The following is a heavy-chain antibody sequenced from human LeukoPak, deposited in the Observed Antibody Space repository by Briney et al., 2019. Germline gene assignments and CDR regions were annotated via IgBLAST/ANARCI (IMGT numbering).Heavy chain of an antibody. Sequence: SETLSLTCAVYGGSFSGYYWSWIRQPPGKGLEWIGEINHSGSTNYNPSLKSRVTISVDTSKNQFSLKLGSVTAADTAVYYCARDHIVVDHWGQGTLVTVSS. CDR2: INHSGST. V-gene: IGHV4-34*01. CDR3: ARDHIVVDH. CDR1: GGSFSGYY. D-gene: IGHD2-15*01. J-gene: IGHJ5*02.